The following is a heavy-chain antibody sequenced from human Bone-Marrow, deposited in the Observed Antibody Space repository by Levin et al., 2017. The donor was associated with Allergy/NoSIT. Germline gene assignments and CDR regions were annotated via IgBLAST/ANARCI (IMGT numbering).Heavy chain of an antibody. CDR2: LSGSDDTA. D-gene: IGHD2-15*01. J-gene: IGHJ5*02. Sequence: PGESLKISCAASGFIFSSYAMHWVRQPPGKGLEWVSGLSGSDDTAYYADSVKGRFTVSRDNSKNTLYLEMNSLRADDTAIYYCAKAGAIGGYALAVRLNWFDPWGQGTLVTVSS. V-gene: IGHV3-23*01. CDR3: AKAGAIGGYALAVRLNWFDP. CDR1: GFIFSSYA.